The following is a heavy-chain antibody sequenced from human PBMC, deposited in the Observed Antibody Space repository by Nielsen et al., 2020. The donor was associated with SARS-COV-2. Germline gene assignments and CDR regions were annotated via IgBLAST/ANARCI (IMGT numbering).Heavy chain of an antibody. D-gene: IGHD3-10*01. J-gene: IGHJ4*02. CDR2: ISGSGGST. CDR3: AKSGMDGSGDDY. CDR1: GFTFSSYA. V-gene: IGHV3-23*01. Sequence: GGSLRLSCAASGFTFSSYAMSWVRQAPGKGLEWVPAISGSGGSTYYADSVKGRLTISRDNSKNTLYLQMNSLRAEDTAVYYCAKSGMDGSGDDYWGQGTLVTVSS.